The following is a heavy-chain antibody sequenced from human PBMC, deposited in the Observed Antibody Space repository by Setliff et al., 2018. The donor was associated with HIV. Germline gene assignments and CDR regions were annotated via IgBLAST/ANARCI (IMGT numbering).Heavy chain of an antibody. Sequence: SETLSLTCAVSNYSISSGYYWGWIRQSPGKGLEWIGSMYHSGSTYYSPSLKSRVSFSVDTSKNQLSLKLRSVTAADTAVYYCAREWGLAATGTGIDPWGQGTLVTVSS. D-gene: IGHD6-13*01. CDR1: NYSISSGYY. V-gene: IGHV4-38-2*02. J-gene: IGHJ5*02. CDR2: MYHSGST. CDR3: AREWGLAATGTGIDP.